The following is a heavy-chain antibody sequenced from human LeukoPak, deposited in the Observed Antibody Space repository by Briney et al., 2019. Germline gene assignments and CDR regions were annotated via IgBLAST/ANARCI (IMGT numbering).Heavy chain of an antibody. CDR1: GYSFTSYW. Sequence: GESLKISCKGSGYSFTSYWISWVRQMPGKGLEWMGRIDPSDSYTNYSPSFQGHVTISADKSISTAYLQWSSLKASDTAMYYCARSPTLPPGTGWFDPWGQGTLVTVSS. CDR2: IDPSDSYT. CDR3: ARSPTLPPGTGWFDP. D-gene: IGHD1-1*01. V-gene: IGHV5-10-1*01. J-gene: IGHJ5*02.